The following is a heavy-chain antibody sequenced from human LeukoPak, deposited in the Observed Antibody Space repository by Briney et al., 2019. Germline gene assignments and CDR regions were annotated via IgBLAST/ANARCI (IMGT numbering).Heavy chain of an antibody. CDR1: GYTFTNYG. CDR3: ARGYCRSTSCHEPPLYGMDV. CDR2: ISTYSGNT. Sequence: ASIKVSCKASGYTFTNYGFSWVRQAPGQGLEWMGWISTYSGNTNYAQQLQGRVTITSDTSTSTVYMELRSLRSDDTAVYYCARGYCRSTSCHEPPLYGMDVWGQGTTVTVS. V-gene: IGHV1-18*04. D-gene: IGHD2-2*01. J-gene: IGHJ6*02.